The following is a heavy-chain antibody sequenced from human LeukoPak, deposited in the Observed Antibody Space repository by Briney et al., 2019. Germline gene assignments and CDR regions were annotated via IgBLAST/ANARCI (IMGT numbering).Heavy chain of an antibody. V-gene: IGHV4-4*07. D-gene: IGHD6-13*01. CDR2: IYTSGST. CDR1: GGFISSYY. CDR3: ATTLSSSWYYNWFDP. J-gene: IGHJ5*02. Sequence: SETLSLTCTVSGGFISSYYWSWIRQPAGKGLEWIGRIYTSGSTNYNPPLKSRVTISVDTSKNQFSLKLSSVTAADTAVYYCATTLSSSWYYNWFDPWGQGTLVTVSS.